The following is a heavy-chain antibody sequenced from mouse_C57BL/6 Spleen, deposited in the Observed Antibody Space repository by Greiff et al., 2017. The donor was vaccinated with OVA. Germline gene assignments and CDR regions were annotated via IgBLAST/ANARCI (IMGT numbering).Heavy chain of an antibody. V-gene: IGHV1-50*01. J-gene: IGHJ2*01. Sequence: VQLQQPGAELVKPGASVKLSCKASGYTFTSYWMQWVKQRPGQGLDWIGEIDPSDSYTNYNQKFKGKATVTVDTSSSTAYMQLSSLTSEDSAVYDCARSSGNYFDYWGQGTTLTVSS. CDR2: IDPSDSYT. D-gene: IGHD3-1*01. CDR3: ARSSGNYFDY. CDR1: GYTFTSYW.